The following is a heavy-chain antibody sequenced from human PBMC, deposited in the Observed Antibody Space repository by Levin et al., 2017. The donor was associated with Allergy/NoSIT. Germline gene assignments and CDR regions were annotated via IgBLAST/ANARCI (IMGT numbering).Heavy chain of an antibody. D-gene: IGHD2-2*01. CDR3: ASDGELLCFDY. J-gene: IGHJ4*02. CDR1: GFTFSSYG. CDR2: IWYDGSNK. V-gene: IGHV3-33*01. Sequence: GESLKISCAASGFTFSSYGMHWVRQAPGKGLEWVAVIWYDGSNKYYADSVKGRFTISRDNSKNTLYLQMNSLRAEDTAVYYCASDGELLCFDYWGQGTLVTVSS.